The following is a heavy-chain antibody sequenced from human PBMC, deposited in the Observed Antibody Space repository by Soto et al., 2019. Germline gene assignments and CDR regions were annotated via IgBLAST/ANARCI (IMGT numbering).Heavy chain of an antibody. V-gene: IGHV4-34*01. Sequence: QVQLQQWGAGLLKPSETLSLTCAVYGGSFSGYYWSWIRQPPGKGLEWIGEINHSGSTNYNPSLKSRVTISVDTSKTQFPLKLSSVTAAATAVYYCARATTPPTYDYIWGIYRPKGAFDLGGQGTMVTVSS. CDR3: ARATTPPTYDYIWGIYRPKGAFDL. CDR1: GGSFSGYY. J-gene: IGHJ3*01. D-gene: IGHD3-16*02. CDR2: INHSGST.